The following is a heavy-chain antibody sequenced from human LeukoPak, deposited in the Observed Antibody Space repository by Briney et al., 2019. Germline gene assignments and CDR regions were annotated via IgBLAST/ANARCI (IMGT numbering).Heavy chain of an antibody. CDR2: IYHTGST. Sequence: SETLSLTCAVYGGPFSTYYWSWIRQPPGKGLEWIGDIYHTGSTTYSPSLKSRVTISVDTSKKQFSLSLNSVTAADTAVYYCARVGYPTQRRVLSAVTIPTTGAFDVWGQGTPVTVSS. V-gene: IGHV4-34*01. CDR1: GGPFSTYY. J-gene: IGHJ3*01. CDR3: ARVGYPTQRRVLSAVTIPTTGAFDV. D-gene: IGHD4-17*01.